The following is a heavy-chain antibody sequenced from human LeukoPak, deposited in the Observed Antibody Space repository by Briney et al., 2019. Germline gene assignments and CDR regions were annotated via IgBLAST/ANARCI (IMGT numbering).Heavy chain of an antibody. CDR1: GYIFTSYY. Sequence: ASVKVSCRASGYIFTSYYMHWVRQAPGQGLEWMGIINPSGGSTSYAQKFQGRVTMTRDTSTSTVYMELSSLRSEDTAVYYCARAYIVATEDPGYWGQGTLVTVSS. CDR3: ARAYIVATEDPGY. D-gene: IGHD5-12*01. V-gene: IGHV1-46*01. J-gene: IGHJ4*02. CDR2: INPSGGST.